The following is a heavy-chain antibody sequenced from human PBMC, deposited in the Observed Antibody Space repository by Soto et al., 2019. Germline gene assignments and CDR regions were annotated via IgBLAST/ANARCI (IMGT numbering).Heavy chain of an antibody. CDR3: ARHRYSYGVYYFDY. CDR1: GGSISNYY. V-gene: IGHV4-59*08. D-gene: IGHD5-18*01. Sequence: SETLSLTCIVSGGSISNYYWSWIRQPPGKGLEWNEYIYYSESTNYNPSLTSRVTISVDTSKNQFSLKLSSVTAADTVFYYCARHRYSYGVYYFDYWGQGTLVTVSS. CDR2: IYYSEST. J-gene: IGHJ4*02.